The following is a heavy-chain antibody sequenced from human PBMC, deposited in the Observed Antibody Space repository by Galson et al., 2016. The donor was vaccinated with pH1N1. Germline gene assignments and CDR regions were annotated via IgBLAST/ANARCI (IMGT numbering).Heavy chain of an antibody. CDR2: IIAIFGTT. Sequence: SVKVSCKASGGIFNSNAINWVRQAPGQGLEWMGGIIAIFGTTNYAQKFQGRVTITTDESTSTAYMELSSLRSEDTAVYYCARVKNFYGSSGYYYVFDYWGQGTLVTVSS. CDR3: ARVKNFYGSSGYYYVFDY. J-gene: IGHJ4*02. CDR1: GGIFNSNA. D-gene: IGHD3-22*01. V-gene: IGHV1-69*05.